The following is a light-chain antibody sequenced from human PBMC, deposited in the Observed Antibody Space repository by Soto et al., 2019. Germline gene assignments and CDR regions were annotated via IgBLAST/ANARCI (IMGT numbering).Light chain of an antibody. CDR2: DAS. J-gene: IGKJ2*01. CDR1: QSISSW. V-gene: IGKV1-5*01. Sequence: DIQMTQSPSTLSASVGDRVTITCRASQSISSWLAWYQQKPGKAPKLLIYDASSWESGVPSRFSGSGSGTEFTLTISSLQPDDSATYHCQQYNSYSPTFGQGTKLEIQ. CDR3: QQYNSYSPT.